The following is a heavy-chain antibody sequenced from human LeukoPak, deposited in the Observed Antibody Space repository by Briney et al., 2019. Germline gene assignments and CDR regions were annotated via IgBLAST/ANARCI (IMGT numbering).Heavy chain of an antibody. Sequence: PSETLSLTCTVSGDSISSSSHYWGWIRQPPGKTLEWIGSLHHTGRSYSSAALKSRVNISMDMSKSQFSLKLNSVTAADSGVYYCVAEMTASAAFDIWGRGTRVAVSS. CDR3: VAEMTASAAFDI. CDR1: GDSISSSSHY. CDR2: LHHTGRS. D-gene: IGHD2-21*02. V-gene: IGHV4-39*01. J-gene: IGHJ3*02.